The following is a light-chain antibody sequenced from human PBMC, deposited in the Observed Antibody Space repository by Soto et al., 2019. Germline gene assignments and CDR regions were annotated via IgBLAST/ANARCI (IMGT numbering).Light chain of an antibody. Sequence: DVLMTQSPSTLSASVGDRVTVTCRASQSIDTFLAWYQQKPGKAPKLLIYQASSLETGIPSRFSGSGSGREFTLTISSLQPDDFATYYCQQYSSYSITFGQGTRLEIK. CDR2: QAS. CDR3: QQYSSYSIT. CDR1: QSIDTF. V-gene: IGKV1-5*03. J-gene: IGKJ5*01.